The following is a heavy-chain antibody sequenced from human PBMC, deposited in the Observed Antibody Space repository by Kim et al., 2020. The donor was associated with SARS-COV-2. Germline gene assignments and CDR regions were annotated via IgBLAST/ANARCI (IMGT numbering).Heavy chain of an antibody. J-gene: IGHJ5*02. CDR1: GGSISSYY. V-gene: IGHV4-59*01. D-gene: IGHD3-10*01. CDR3: ARVVPILWFGELLSNWFDP. CDR2: IYYSGST. Sequence: SETLSLTCTVSGGSISSYYWSWIRQPPGKGLEWIGYIYYSGSTNYNPSLKSRVTISVDTSKNQFSLKLSSVTAADTAVYYCARVVPILWFGELLSNWFDP.